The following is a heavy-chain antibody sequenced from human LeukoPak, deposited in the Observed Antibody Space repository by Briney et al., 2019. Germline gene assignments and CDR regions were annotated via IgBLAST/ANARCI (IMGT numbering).Heavy chain of an antibody. V-gene: IGHV4-59*01. CDR1: GGSISSYY. CDR2: IYYSGST. Sequence: PSETLSLTCTVSGGSISSYYWSWIRQPPGKGLEWIGYIYYSGSTNYNPSLKSRVTISVDTSKNQFSLKLSSVTAADTAVYYCARVPYCSSTSCYTPYHYWGQGTLVTVSS. D-gene: IGHD2-2*02. CDR3: ARVPYCSSTSCYTPYHY. J-gene: IGHJ4*02.